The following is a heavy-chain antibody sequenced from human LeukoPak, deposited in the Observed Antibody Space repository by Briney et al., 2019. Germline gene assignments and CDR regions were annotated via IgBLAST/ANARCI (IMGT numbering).Heavy chain of an antibody. V-gene: IGHV3-21*01. Sequence: GGSLRLSCAASGFTFNSYSMNWVRQAPGKGLEWVSSISSGGTYIYYADSVKGRFTISRDNTKNSLYLQMNSLRAEDTAVYYCTREGVDVFDIWGQGTMATVSS. J-gene: IGHJ3*02. CDR2: ISSGGTYI. CDR1: GFTFNSYS. D-gene: IGHD3-10*01. CDR3: TREGVDVFDI.